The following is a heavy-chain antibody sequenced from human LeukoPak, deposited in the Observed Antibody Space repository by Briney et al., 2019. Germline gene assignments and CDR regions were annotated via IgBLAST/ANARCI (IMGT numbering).Heavy chain of an antibody. CDR1: GFTFSKSA. J-gene: IGHJ4*02. CDR2: ITGSGASA. Sequence: GGSLRLSCAASGFTFSKSAMNWVRQAPGKGLEWVSAITGSGASAYYADSVKGRFTISRDNSKNTLSLQINSLRAEDTAIYYCARRGYYDSSGYDYWGQGTLVTVSS. CDR3: ARRGYYDSSGYDY. D-gene: IGHD3-22*01. V-gene: IGHV3-23*01.